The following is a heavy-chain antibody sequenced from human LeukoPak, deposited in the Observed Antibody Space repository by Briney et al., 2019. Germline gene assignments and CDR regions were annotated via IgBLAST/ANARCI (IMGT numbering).Heavy chain of an antibody. CDR1: GYTFTGYY. CDR3: ARVRSDSSGYYYRYYYYYYMDV. J-gene: IGHJ6*03. V-gene: IGHV1-2*02. CDR2: INPNSGGT. Sequence: GASVKVSCKASGYTFTGYYMHWVRQAPGQGLEWMGWINPNSGGTNYAQKFQGRVTMTRDTSTSTAYMELRSLRSDDTAVYYCARVRSDSSGYYYRYYYYYYMDVWGKGTTVTVSS. D-gene: IGHD3-22*01.